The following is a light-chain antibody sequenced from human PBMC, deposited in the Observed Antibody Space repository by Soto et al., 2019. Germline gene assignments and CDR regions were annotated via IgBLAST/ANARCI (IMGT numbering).Light chain of an antibody. Sequence: QSVLTQPPSASGTPGQRVTISCSGSSSNIGSNYVYWYQQLPGTAPKLLIYRNNQRPSGVPDRFSGSKSGTSASLAISGLRSEDEADYYCAAWDDRLRGLYVFGIGTKGT. J-gene: IGLJ1*01. CDR2: RNN. CDR1: SSNIGSNY. CDR3: AAWDDRLRGLYV. V-gene: IGLV1-47*01.